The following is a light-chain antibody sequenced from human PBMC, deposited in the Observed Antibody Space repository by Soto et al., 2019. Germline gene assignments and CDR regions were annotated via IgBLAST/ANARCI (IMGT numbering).Light chain of an antibody. CDR2: EVS. Sequence: ALTQPPSASGSPGQSVTISCTGTSSDVGGYNYVSWYQQHPGKAPKLMIYEVSKRPSGVPDRFSGSKSGNTASLTVSGLQAEDEADYYCSSYAGSTRGVFGTGTKVTVL. V-gene: IGLV2-8*01. J-gene: IGLJ1*01. CDR1: SSDVGGYNY. CDR3: SSYAGSTRGV.